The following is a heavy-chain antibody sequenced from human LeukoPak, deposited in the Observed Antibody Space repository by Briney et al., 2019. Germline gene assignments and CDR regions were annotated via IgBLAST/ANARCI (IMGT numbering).Heavy chain of an antibody. CDR1: GYTFTSYG. J-gene: IGHJ4*02. Sequence: GASVKVSCKASGYTFTSYGISWVRQAPGQGLEWMGWISAYNGNTNYAQKLQGRVTMTTDTSTSTAYMELRSLRSDDTAVYYCARDHGGRYYGSGSYYPPGYWGQGTLVTVSS. D-gene: IGHD3-10*01. V-gene: IGHV1-18*01. CDR3: ARDHGGRYYGSGSYYPPGY. CDR2: ISAYNGNT.